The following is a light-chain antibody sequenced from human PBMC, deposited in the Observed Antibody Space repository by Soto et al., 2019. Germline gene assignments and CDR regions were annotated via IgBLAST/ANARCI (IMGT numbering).Light chain of an antibody. CDR1: QSVSNSY. V-gene: IGKV3-20*01. Sequence: PGERVTLSCRASQSVSNSYLTWYQQKPGQAPRLLIYGASTRATSIPARFSGSGSGTDFTLTISKLEPEDFALFYCQQYGNSPLTFGGGTKVDIK. CDR2: GAS. J-gene: IGKJ4*01. CDR3: QQYGNSPLT.